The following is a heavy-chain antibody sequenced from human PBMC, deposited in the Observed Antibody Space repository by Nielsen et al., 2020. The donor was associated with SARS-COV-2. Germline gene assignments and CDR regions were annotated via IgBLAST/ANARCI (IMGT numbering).Heavy chain of an antibody. CDR1: GFTFSSYS. CDR3: VMTTVTTPLDAFDI. Sequence: GESLKISCAASGFTFSSYSMNWVRQAPGKGLEWVSSISSSSSYIYYADSVKGRFTISRDNAKNSLYLQMNSLRAKDTAVYYCVMTTVTTPLDAFDIWGQGTMVTVSS. V-gene: IGHV3-21*01. CDR2: ISSSSSYI. J-gene: IGHJ3*02. D-gene: IGHD4-17*01.